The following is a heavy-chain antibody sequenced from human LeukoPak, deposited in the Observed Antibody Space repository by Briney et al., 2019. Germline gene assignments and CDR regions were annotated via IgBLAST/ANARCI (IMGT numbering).Heavy chain of an antibody. V-gene: IGHV3-53*01. CDR3: ARGSGWKLDY. J-gene: IGHJ4*02. CDR2: IYSGGNT. Sequence: GGSLRLSCAASGFTASSSFMSWVRQTPRKGLEWVSVIYSGGNTYYADSVKGRFTISRDNSKNTLYLQMNSLRSEDTAVYYCARGSGWKLDYWGQGTLVTVSS. CDR1: GFTASSSF. D-gene: IGHD6-19*01.